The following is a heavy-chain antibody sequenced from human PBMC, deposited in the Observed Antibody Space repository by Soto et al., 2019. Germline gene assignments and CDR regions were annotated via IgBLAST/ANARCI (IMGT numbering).Heavy chain of an antibody. V-gene: IGHV3-23*01. J-gene: IGHJ4*02. D-gene: IGHD2-2*02. CDR2: ITSNGDST. CDR3: AKDSPSYTTSPFYFDS. CDR1: GFDFNKYA. Sequence: GGSLRLSCAAFGFDFNKYAMTWVRQAPGKGLQWVSSITSNGDSTYYADSVKGRFTTSRDNSKNTLYLQMNSLRADDTAVFYCAKDSPSYTTSPFYFDSWGQGTLVTV.